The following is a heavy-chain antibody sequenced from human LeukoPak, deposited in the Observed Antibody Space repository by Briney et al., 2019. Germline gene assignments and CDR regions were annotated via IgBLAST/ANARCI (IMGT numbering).Heavy chain of an antibody. V-gene: IGHV4-38-2*01. CDR1: GYSISSGYY. CDR3: ARPADY. J-gene: IGHJ4*02. CDR2: IYHSGST. Sequence: SETLSLTCAVSGYSISSGYYWGWVRQPPGKGLEWIGSIYHSGSTYYNPSLKSRVTISVDTSKNQFSLKLSSVTAADTAVYYCARPADYWGQGTLVTVSS.